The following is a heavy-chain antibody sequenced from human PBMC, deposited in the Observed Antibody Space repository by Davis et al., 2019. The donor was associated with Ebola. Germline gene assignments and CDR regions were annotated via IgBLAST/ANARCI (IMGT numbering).Heavy chain of an antibody. Sequence: PGGSLRLSCQDSGNSFTSHWIGWVRQMPGKGLDWMGIIYTGDSATRYSPSFRGQVIISADKSMKTAFLQWSSLKASDSGMYYCASLRRTITGMDDGFDIWGEGTMVTVSS. J-gene: IGHJ3*02. D-gene: IGHD2-8*02. CDR1: GNSFTSHW. CDR3: ASLRRTITGMDDGFDI. V-gene: IGHV5-51*01. CDR2: IYTGDSAT.